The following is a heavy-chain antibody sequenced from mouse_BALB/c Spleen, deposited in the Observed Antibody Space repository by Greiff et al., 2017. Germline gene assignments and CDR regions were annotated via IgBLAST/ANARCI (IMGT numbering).Heavy chain of an antibody. CDR1: GFTFSSFG. CDR3: ARRTGFDY. CDR2: ISSGSSTI. J-gene: IGHJ2*01. V-gene: IGHV5-17*02. Sequence: EVKLVESGGGLVQPGGSRKLSCAASGFTFSSFGMHWVRQAPEKGLEWVAYISSGSSTIYYADTVKGRFTISRDNPKNTLYLQMSSLKSEDTAMYYCARRTGFDYLGQGTTLTVSS. D-gene: IGHD4-1*01.